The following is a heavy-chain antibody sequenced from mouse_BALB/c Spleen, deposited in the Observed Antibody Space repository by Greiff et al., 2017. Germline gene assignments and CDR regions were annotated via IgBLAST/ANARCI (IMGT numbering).Heavy chain of an antibody. CDR3: ARGGGGAWFAY. Sequence: EVQRVESGGGLVKPGGSLKLSCAASGFTFSDYYMYWVRQTPEKRLEWVATISDGGSYTYYPDSVKGRFTISRDNAKNNLYLQMSSLKSEDTAMYYCARGGGGAWFAYWGQGTLVTVSA. CDR2: ISDGGSYT. V-gene: IGHV5-4*02. CDR1: GFTFSDYY. J-gene: IGHJ3*01.